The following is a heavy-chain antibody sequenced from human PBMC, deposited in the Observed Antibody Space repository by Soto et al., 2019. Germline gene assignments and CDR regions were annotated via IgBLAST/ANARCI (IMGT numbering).Heavy chain of an antibody. CDR3: AHMGSGYFSYCLEP. V-gene: IGHV2-5*02. J-gene: IGHJ5*02. CDR1: GFSLSTSGVG. D-gene: IGHD3-22*01. CDR2: IYWDDDQ. Sequence: PTLVNPTQTLTLTCTFSGFSLSTSGVGVGWIRQPPGKALEWLALIYWDDDQRYSPSLHSRLTITKDTSKNQVVLTMTNMDPVDTGTYFCAHMGSGYFSYCLEPWGQGTLVTVSS.